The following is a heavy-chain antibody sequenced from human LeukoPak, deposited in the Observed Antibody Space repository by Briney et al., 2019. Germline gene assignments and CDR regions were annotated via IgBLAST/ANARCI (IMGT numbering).Heavy chain of an antibody. CDR3: ARDVRIYSSSWYNWFDP. D-gene: IGHD6-13*01. Sequence: SETLSLTCAVYGGSFSGYYWSWIRQPAGKGLEWIGRIYTSGSTNYNPSLKSRVTMSVDTSKNQFSLKLSSVTAADTAVYYCARDVRIYSSSWYNWFDPWGQGTLVTVSS. CDR2: IYTSGST. V-gene: IGHV4-4*07. J-gene: IGHJ5*02. CDR1: GGSFSGYY.